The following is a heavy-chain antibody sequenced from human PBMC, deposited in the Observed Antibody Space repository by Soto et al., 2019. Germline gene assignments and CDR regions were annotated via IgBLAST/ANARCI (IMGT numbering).Heavy chain of an antibody. J-gene: IGHJ3*02. CDR1: GYTLTELS. Sequence: ASVKVSCKVSGYTLTELSMHWVRQAPGKGLEWMGGINAEDGNTIYAQKFQGRVTITRDTSANTAYLQWSSLRASDTAMYYCATWRIQLWSDAFDIWGQGTMVTVSS. CDR2: INAEDGNT. V-gene: IGHV1-24*01. CDR3: ATWRIQLWSDAFDI. D-gene: IGHD5-18*01.